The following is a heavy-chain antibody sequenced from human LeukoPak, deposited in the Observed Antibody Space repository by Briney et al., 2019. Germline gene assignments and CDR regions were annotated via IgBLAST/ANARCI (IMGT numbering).Heavy chain of an antibody. CDR2: IVSNGDST. V-gene: IGHV3-64D*09. J-gene: IGHJ6*02. CDR3: VNPGWYYDSSGYSYYYGMDV. D-gene: IGHD3-22*01. CDR1: GFTFSRYG. Sequence: GGALRLSCSASGFTFSRYGMHWVRQAPGKGLEYVSAIVSNGDSTYYADSVKGRCTISRGNAKNTLYPQMSSLRPDDTAVYYCVNPGWYYDSSGYSYYYGMDVWGQGTTVTVSS.